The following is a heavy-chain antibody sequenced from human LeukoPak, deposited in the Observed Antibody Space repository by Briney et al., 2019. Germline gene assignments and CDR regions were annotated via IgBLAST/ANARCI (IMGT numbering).Heavy chain of an antibody. D-gene: IGHD4/OR15-4a*01. CDR1: GFTFSSYS. Sequence: GGSLRLSCAASGFTFSSYSLNWVRQAPGKGLEWVSSISSSSSYIYYADSEKGRFTISRDNAKNSLYLQMNSLSAEEAAVYYAARGTIRGPLPFDHWGKGPLVTV. CDR3: ARGTIRGPLPFDH. J-gene: IGHJ4*02. V-gene: IGHV3-21*01. CDR2: ISSSSSYI.